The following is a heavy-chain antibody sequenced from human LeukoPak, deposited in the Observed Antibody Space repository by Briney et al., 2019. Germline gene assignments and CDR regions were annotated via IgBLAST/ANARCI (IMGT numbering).Heavy chain of an antibody. D-gene: IGHD6-13*01. J-gene: IGHJ4*02. Sequence: PGGSLRLSCAASGFTVSSNYMSWVRQAPGKGLEWVSVIYSGGSTYYADSVKGRFTISRDNSKNTLYLQMNSLRAEDTAVYYCARYSSSWLGVDYWGQGTLVTVSS. CDR3: ARYSSSWLGVDY. V-gene: IGHV3-66*02. CDR2: IYSGGST. CDR1: GFTVSSNY.